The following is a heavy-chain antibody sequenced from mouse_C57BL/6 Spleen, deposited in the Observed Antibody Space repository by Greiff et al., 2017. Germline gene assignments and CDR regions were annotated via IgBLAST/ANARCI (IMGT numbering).Heavy chain of an antibody. J-gene: IGHJ4*01. V-gene: IGHV1-62-3*01. CDR1: GYTFTSYW. Sequence: QVQLQQPGAELVKPGASVKLSCKASGYTFTSYWMHWVKQRHGRGLEWIGRIDPNSGGTKYNEKFKSKDTLTVDKRDSTAYMQLSRLTSEDSAVYDRARNYNSNYSYAMDYWGQGTSVTVSS. CDR3: ARNYNSNYSYAMDY. D-gene: IGHD2-5*01. CDR2: IDPNSGGT.